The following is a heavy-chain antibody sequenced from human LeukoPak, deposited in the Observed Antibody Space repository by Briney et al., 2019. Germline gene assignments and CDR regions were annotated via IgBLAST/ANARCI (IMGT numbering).Heavy chain of an antibody. Sequence: SETLSLTCTVSGGFISSYYWSWIRQPPGKGLEWIGYIYTSGSTNYNPSLKSRVTISVDTSKNQFSLKLSSVTAADTAVYYCARLRGYSYGYDYYYYMDVWGKGTTVTVSS. CDR3: ARLRGYSYGYDYYYYMDV. D-gene: IGHD5-18*01. J-gene: IGHJ6*03. CDR2: IYTSGST. CDR1: GGFISSYY. V-gene: IGHV4-4*09.